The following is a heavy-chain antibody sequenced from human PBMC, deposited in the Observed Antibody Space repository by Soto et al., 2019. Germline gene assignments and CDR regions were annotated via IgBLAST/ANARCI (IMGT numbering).Heavy chain of an antibody. V-gene: IGHV3-33*01. J-gene: IGHJ4*02. Sequence: PGGSLRLSCAASGFTFSSYGMHWVRQAPGKGLEWVAVIWYDGSNKYYADSVKGRFTISRDNPKNTLYLQMNSLRAEDTAVYYCARDLYRGTYYFDYWGQGTLVTVSS. CDR3: ARDLYRGTYYFDY. CDR2: IWYDGSNK. D-gene: IGHD2-8*01. CDR1: GFTFSSYG.